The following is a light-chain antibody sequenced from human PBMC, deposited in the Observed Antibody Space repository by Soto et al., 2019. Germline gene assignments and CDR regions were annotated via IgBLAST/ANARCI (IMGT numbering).Light chain of an antibody. CDR1: SSDVGGYNY. Sequence: QSALTQPASVSGSPGQSITISCTGTSSDVGGYNYVSWYQQHPGKAPKLMIYDVSNRPSGVSNRFSGSKSGNTASLTISVRRAEDEADYYCSSNTSSSTLHVFGTWTMLTFL. V-gene: IGLV2-14*01. CDR2: DVS. CDR3: SSNTSSSTLHV. J-gene: IGLJ1*01.